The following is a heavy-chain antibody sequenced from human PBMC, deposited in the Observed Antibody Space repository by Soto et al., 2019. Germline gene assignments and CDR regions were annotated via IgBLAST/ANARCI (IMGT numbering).Heavy chain of an antibody. Sequence: PGGSLRLSCAASGFTFSSYAMSWVRQAPGKGLEWVSAISGSGGSTYYADSVKGRFTISRDNSKNTLYLQMNSLRAEDTAVYYCAKAPTRPDILTGLYFDYWGQGTLVTVSS. J-gene: IGHJ4*02. CDR1: GFTFSSYA. D-gene: IGHD3-9*01. V-gene: IGHV3-23*01. CDR2: ISGSGGST. CDR3: AKAPTRPDILTGLYFDY.